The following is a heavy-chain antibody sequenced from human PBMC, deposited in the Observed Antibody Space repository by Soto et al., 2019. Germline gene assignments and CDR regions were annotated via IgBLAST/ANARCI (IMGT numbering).Heavy chain of an antibody. CDR3: TTDTYYYGSGSYYFVDY. D-gene: IGHD3-10*01. CDR1: GFTFSNAW. J-gene: IGHJ4*02. Sequence: GGSLRLSCAASGFTFSNAWMSWGRQAPGKGLEWVGRIKSKTDGGTTDYAAPVKGRFTISRDDSKNTLYLQMNSLKTEDTAVYYCTTDTYYYGSGSYYFVDYWGQGT. CDR2: IKSKTDGGTT. V-gene: IGHV3-15*01.